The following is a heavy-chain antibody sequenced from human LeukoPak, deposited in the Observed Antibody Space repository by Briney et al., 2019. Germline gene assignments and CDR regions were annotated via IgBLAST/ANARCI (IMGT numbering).Heavy chain of an antibody. V-gene: IGHV3-21*01. CDR2: ISGSNSYI. D-gene: IGHD1-26*01. CDR3: ARDNYSGSRYFDH. J-gene: IGHJ4*02. Sequence: GGSLRLSCAASGFTFSSYSMNWVRQAPGKGLEWVSSISGSNSYIYYADSMKGRFTISRDNAKNSLYLQMNSLRAEDTAIYYCARDNYSGSRYFDHWGQGTLVTVSS. CDR1: GFTFSSYS.